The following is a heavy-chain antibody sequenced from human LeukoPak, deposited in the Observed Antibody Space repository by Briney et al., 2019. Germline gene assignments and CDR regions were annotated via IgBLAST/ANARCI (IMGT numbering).Heavy chain of an antibody. D-gene: IGHD3-22*01. Sequence: GGSLRLSCAASGFTFSSYSMNWVRQAPGKGLECVSSISSSSSYIYYADSVKGRFTISRDNAKNSLYLQMNSLRAEDTAVYYCITAPHSNYYDSSGYPLDYWGQGTLVTVSS. V-gene: IGHV3-21*01. CDR2: ISSSSSYI. CDR3: ITAPHSNYYDSSGYPLDY. CDR1: GFTFSSYS. J-gene: IGHJ4*02.